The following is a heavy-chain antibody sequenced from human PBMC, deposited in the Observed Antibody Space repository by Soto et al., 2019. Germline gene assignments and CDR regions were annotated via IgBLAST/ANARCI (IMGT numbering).Heavy chain of an antibody. CDR3: TRDLNHDCGP. CDR2: MNPDGSEQ. D-gene: IGHD2-21*01. CDR1: GFTFSDYW. Sequence: ESGGDLVQPGGSLRLSCVASGFTFSDYWMTWVRQTPGKGLEGVANMNPDGSEQYYLDSVKGRFTISRDSAKNSLYLQMNSLRGEDTAVYYCTRDLNHDCGPWGQGTQVIVSS. J-gene: IGHJ5*02. V-gene: IGHV3-7*04.